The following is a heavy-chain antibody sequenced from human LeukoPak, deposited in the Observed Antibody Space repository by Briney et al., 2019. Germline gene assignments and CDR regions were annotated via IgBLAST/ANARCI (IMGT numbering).Heavy chain of an antibody. CDR2: IYSGGST. CDR1: GFTVSSNY. D-gene: IGHD2-2*01. V-gene: IGHV3-66*01. J-gene: IGHJ6*02. CDR3: ARDVGYCSSTSCYADYYYYGMDV. Sequence: GGSLRLSCAASGFTVSSNYMSWVRQAPGKGLEWVSVIYSGGSTYYADSVKGRFTISRDNSKNTLYLQMNSLRAEDTAVYYCARDVGYCSSTSCYADYYYYGMDVWGQGTTVTVSS.